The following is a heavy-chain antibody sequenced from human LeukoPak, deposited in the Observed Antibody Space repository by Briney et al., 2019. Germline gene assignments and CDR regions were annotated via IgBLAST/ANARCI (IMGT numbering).Heavy chain of an antibody. CDR2: IRYDGSNK. Sequence: GGSLRLSCAASGFTFSSYGMHWVRQAPGKGLEWVAFIRYDGSNKYYADSVKGRFTISRDNSKNTLYLQMNSLRAEDTAVYYCAKNRRLDYYYYYMDVWGKGTTVTVSS. D-gene: IGHD1-14*01. CDR1: GFTFSSYG. CDR3: AKNRRLDYYYYYMDV. J-gene: IGHJ6*03. V-gene: IGHV3-30*02.